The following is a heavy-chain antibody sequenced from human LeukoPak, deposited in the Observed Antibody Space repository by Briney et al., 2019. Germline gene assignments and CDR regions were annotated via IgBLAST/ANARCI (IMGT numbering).Heavy chain of an antibody. J-gene: IGHJ6*03. D-gene: IGHD4-11*01. V-gene: IGHV1-46*01. Sequence: ASVKVSCKASGYTFTSYYMHWVRQAPGQGLEWMGITNPSGGSTSYAQKFQGRVTMTRDTSTTTVYMELSSLRSEDTAVYYCARGPDYTNYVYYYYYMDVWGKGTTVTISS. CDR1: GYTFTSYY. CDR3: ARGPDYTNYVYYYYYMDV. CDR2: TNPSGGST.